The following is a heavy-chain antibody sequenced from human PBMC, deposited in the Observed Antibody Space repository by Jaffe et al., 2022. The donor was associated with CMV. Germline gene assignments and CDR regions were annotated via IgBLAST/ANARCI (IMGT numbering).Heavy chain of an antibody. CDR2: ISGSGGST. D-gene: IGHD3-22*01. V-gene: IGHV3-23*01. CDR1: GFTFSSYA. Sequence: EVQLLESGGGLVQPGGSLRLSCAASGFTFSSYAMSWVRQAPGKGLEWVSAISGSGGSTYYADSVKGRFTISRDNSKNTLYLQMNSLRAEDTAVYYCAKDHFRAMIVVVMVDYWGQGTLVTVSS. J-gene: IGHJ4*02. CDR3: AKDHFRAMIVVVMVDY.